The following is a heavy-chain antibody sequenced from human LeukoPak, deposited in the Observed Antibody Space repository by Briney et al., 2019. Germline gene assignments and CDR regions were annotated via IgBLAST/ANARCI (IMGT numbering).Heavy chain of an antibody. CDR2: INPSSGST. Sequence: ASVKLSCYASGSSFTCYYYDWVRHPQAPGIGLEWVINPSSGSTSYAQKFQGRVTMTRDTSTSTVYMELSSLRSEDTAVYYCARDRSVPAAMYYFDYWGQGTLVTVSS. V-gene: IGHV1-46*03. D-gene: IGHD2-2*01. CDR1: GSSFTCYY. CDR3: ARDRSVPAAMYYFDY. J-gene: IGHJ4*02.